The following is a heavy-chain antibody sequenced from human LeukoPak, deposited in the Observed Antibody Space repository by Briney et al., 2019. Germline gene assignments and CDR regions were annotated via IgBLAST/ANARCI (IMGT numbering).Heavy chain of an antibody. D-gene: IGHD7-27*01. J-gene: IGHJ6*02. Sequence: GGSLRLSCAASGFTFSSYAMSWVRQAPGKGLEWVSAISGSGGSTYYADSVKGRFTISRDNSKNTLYLQMNSLRAEDTAVYYCAKGRVLLGRYGMDVWGQGTTVTVSS. CDR3: AKGRVLLGRYGMDV. V-gene: IGHV3-23*01. CDR1: GFTFSSYA. CDR2: ISGSGGST.